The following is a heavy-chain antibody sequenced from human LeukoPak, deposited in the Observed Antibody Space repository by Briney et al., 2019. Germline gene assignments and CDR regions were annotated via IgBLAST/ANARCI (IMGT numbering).Heavy chain of an antibody. CDR2: IYYSGST. V-gene: IGHV4-39*01. J-gene: IGHJ4*02. D-gene: IGHD6-19*01. Sequence: SDTLSLTCTVSGGSISSSSYYWGWIRQPPGKGLEWIGSIYYSGSTYYNPSLKSRVTISVDTSKNQFSLKLSSVTAADTVVYYCARHDSSGWYYFDYWGQGTLVTVSS. CDR3: ARHDSSGWYYFDY. CDR1: GGSISSSSYY.